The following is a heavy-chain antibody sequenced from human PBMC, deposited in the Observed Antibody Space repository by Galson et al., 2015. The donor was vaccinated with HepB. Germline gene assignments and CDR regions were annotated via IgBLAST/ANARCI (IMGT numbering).Heavy chain of an antibody. CDR2: ISYDGSNK. V-gene: IGHV3-30-3*01. Sequence: SLRLSCAASGFTFSSYAMHWVRQAPGKGLEWVAVISYDGSNKYYADSVKGRFTISRDNSKNTLYLQMNSLRAEDTAVYYCAPHPYGDGDYYYYYMDVWGKGTTVTVSS. J-gene: IGHJ6*03. D-gene: IGHD4-17*01. CDR1: GFTFSSYA. CDR3: APHPYGDGDYYYYYMDV.